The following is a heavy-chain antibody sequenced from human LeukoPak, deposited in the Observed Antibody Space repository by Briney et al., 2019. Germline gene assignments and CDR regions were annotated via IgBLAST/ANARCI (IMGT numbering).Heavy chain of an antibody. CDR3: AQDRYCSSTSCYAFDI. D-gene: IGHD2-2*01. CDR1: GGSISSGSYY. CDR2: IYTSGST. V-gene: IGHV4-61*02. J-gene: IGHJ3*02. Sequence: PSETLSLTCTVSGGSISSGSYYWSWIRQPAGKGLEWIGRIYTSGSTNYNPSLKSRVTISVDTSKNQFSLKLSSVTAADTAVYYCAQDRYCSSTSCYAFDIWGQGTMVTVSS.